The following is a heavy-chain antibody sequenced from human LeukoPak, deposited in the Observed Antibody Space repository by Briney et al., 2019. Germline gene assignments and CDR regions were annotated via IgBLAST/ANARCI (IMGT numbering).Heavy chain of an antibody. CDR2: INSDGSSI. V-gene: IGHV3-74*01. J-gene: IGHJ4*02. CDR1: GFTFSRYW. Sequence: GGSLRLSCAASGFTFSRYWMHWVRQAPGKGLVWVSRINSDGSSISYADSVKGRFTISRDNAKITLYLQMNSLRAEDTAVYYCARDFPYCSGGSCFEFDYRGQGTLVTVSS. CDR3: ARDFPYCSGGSCFEFDY. D-gene: IGHD2-15*01.